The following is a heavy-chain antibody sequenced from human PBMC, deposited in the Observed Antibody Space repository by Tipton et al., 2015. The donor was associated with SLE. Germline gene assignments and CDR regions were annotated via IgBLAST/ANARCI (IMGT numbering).Heavy chain of an antibody. J-gene: IGHJ3*02. D-gene: IGHD7-27*01. V-gene: IGHV4-31*03. Sequence: TLSLTCTVSGASISSGGYYWSWIRQHPGKGLEWIGYIYYDGRTKYNPSLKSRVTISVDTSKNQFSLKLSSVTAADTAVYFCARGPNWGLDDAFDIWGQGTMVTVSS. CDR3: ARGPNWGLDDAFDI. CDR2: IYYDGRT. CDR1: GASISSGGYY.